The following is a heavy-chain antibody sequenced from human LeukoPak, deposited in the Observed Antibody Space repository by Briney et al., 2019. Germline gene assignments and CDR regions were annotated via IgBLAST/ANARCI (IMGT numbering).Heavy chain of an antibody. V-gene: IGHV1-2*02. CDR1: GYTFTGYY. D-gene: IGHD5-12*01. CDR3: ARGESGYALKPYYYYMDV. CDR2: INPNSGGT. J-gene: IGHJ6*03. Sequence: ASVKVSCKASGYTFTGYYMHWVRQAPGQGLEWMGWINPNSGGTNYAQKFQGRVTMTRDTSISTAYMELSRLRSDGTAVYYCARGESGYALKPYYYYMDVWGKGTTVTVSS.